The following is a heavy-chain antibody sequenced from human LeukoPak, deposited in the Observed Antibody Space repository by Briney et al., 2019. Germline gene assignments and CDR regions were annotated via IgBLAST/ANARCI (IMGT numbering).Heavy chain of an antibody. CDR2: VYASGST. V-gene: IGHV4-4*07. CDR3: ARVYGASWYFDL. CDR1: GGSISSYY. D-gene: IGHD4-17*01. Sequence: PSETLSLTCTVSGGSISSYYWSWIRQPAGKGLEWIWRVYASGSTNYNPSLKSRVTMSVDTSKSQFSLKLNSVTAADTAVYYCARVYGASWYFDLWGRGTLVTVSS. J-gene: IGHJ2*01.